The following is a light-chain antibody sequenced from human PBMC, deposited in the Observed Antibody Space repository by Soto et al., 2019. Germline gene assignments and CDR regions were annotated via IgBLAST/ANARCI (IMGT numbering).Light chain of an antibody. CDR1: SSDIGAYNF. CDR3: ASWTTSTTMI. CDR2: DVN. J-gene: IGLJ2*01. V-gene: IGLV2-14*03. Sequence: QSALTQPASVSGSPGQSITISCTGTSSDIGAYNFVSWYQQHSGKAPKLMLYDVNIRPSGVSNRFSGSKSVNTASLTISGLQAEDEADYYCASWTTSTTMIFGGGTKVTVL.